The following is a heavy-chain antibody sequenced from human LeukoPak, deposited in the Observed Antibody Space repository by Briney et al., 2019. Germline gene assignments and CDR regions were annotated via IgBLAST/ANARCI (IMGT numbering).Heavy chain of an antibody. V-gene: IGHV1-69*06. J-gene: IGHJ1*01. CDR1: GGTFSSYA. Sequence: SVKVSCKASGGTFSSYAISWVRQAPGQGLEWMGGIIPIFGTANYAQKFQGRVTMTEDTSTDTAYMELSSPRSEDTAVYYCATEGYYYGSGSYPYFQHWGQGTLVTVSS. D-gene: IGHD3-10*01. CDR2: IIPIFGTA. CDR3: ATEGYYYGSGSYPYFQH.